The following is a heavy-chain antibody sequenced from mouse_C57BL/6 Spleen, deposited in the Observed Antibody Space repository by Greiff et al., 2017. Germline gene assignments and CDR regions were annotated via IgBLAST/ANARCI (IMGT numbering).Heavy chain of an antibody. CDR2: SRNKANDYTT. J-gene: IGHJ1*03. CDR3: ARDGSSYWYFDV. V-gene: IGHV7-1*01. Sequence: EVQLVESGGGLVQSGRSLRLSCATSGFTFSDFYMEWVRQAPGKGLEWIAASRNKANDYTTEYSASVKGRFIVSRDTSQSILYLQMNALRAEDTAIYYCARDGSSYWYFDVWGTGTTVTVSS. CDR1: GFTFSDFY. D-gene: IGHD1-1*01.